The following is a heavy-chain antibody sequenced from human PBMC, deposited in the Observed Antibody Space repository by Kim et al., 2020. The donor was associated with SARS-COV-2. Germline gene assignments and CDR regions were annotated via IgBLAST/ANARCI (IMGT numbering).Heavy chain of an antibody. D-gene: IGHD6-6*01. CDR1: GGSISSGGYY. V-gene: IGHV4-31*03. CDR3: ARGDEYRRYFQH. CDR2: IYYSGST. J-gene: IGHJ1*01. Sequence: SETLSLTCTVSGGSISSGGYYWSWIRQHPGKGLEWIGYIYYSGSTYYNPSLKSRVTISVDTSKNQFSLKLSSVTAADTAVYYCARGDEYRRYFQHWGQGTLVTVSS.